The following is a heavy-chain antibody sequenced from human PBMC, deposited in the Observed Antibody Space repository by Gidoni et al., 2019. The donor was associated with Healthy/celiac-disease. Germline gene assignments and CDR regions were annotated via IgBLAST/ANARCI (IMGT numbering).Heavy chain of an antibody. CDR2: ISGSGGST. D-gene: IGHD3-9*01. J-gene: IGHJ6*02. Sequence: EVQLLESGGGLVQPGGSLRLSCAASGFTFSSYAMSWVRQAPGTWLECVSAISGSGGSTYYADSVNGRFTISRDNSKNTLYLQMNSLRAEDTAVYYCAKCGGDYYILTGPGAYYYYGMDGWGQGTTVTVS. CDR3: AKCGGDYYILTGPGAYYYYGMDG. V-gene: IGHV3-23*01. CDR1: GFTFSSYA.